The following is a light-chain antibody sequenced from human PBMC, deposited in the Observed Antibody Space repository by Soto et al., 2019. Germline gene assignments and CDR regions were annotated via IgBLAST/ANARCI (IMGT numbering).Light chain of an antibody. CDR3: QQYKNGWT. CDR1: QGIRND. CDR2: GAS. Sequence: MTQSPSSLSASVGDRVTITCRASQGIRNDLAWYQQKPGQAPRLLIYGASTRATGIPAKFSGGGSGTEFTLTISSPQSEDFAIYYCQQYKNGWTFGQGTKVDIK. V-gene: IGKV3-15*01. J-gene: IGKJ1*01.